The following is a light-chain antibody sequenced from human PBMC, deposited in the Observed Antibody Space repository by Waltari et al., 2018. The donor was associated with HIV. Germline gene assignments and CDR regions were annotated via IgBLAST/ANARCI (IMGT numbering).Light chain of an antibody. Sequence: QSDLTQPPSASGSPGQSVTLSCTGPGSDVGGYNYVHCYEQHPGKAPKLMIYEVSKRPSGVPDRFSGSTSGNTASLTVSGLQAEDDADYYFSSYAGSNNLVFGGGTKLTVL. V-gene: IGLV2-8*01. CDR1: GSDVGGYNY. CDR3: SSYAGSNNLV. CDR2: EVS. J-gene: IGLJ3*02.